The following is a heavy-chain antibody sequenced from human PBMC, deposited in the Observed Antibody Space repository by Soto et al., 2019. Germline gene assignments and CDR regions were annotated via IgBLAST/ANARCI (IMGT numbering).Heavy chain of an antibody. Sequence: EVQLEESGGGLVQPGGSLRLSCAASGLTVSDNYIRWVRHARGKGLEWVSVIYRGGDTYYADSVKGRFTISRDNSKNTVYLQMNSLRDEDTAVYYCASCHWNGPNDYWGQGTLVTVSS. V-gene: IGHV3-66*01. CDR3: ASCHWNGPNDY. CDR1: GLTVSDNY. D-gene: IGHD1-1*01. J-gene: IGHJ4*02. CDR2: IYRGGDT.